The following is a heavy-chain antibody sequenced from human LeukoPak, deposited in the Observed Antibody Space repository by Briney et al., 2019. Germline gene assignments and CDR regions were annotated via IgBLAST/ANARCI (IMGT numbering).Heavy chain of an antibody. CDR2: INPNNGGT. Sequence: ASVKVSCKASGYTFSVYYIHWLRQAPGQGLEWLGWINPNNGGTLYSQKFQGGVTMSRDTSISAVYMKLNRLTADDTAVYFCARGVATTGAKFFDYWGQGTLVTVSS. CDR1: GYTFSVYY. J-gene: IGHJ4*02. D-gene: IGHD6-13*01. V-gene: IGHV1-2*02. CDR3: ARGVATTGAKFFDY.